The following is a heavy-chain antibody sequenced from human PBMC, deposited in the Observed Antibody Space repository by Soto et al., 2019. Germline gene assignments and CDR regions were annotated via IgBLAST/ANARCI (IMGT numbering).Heavy chain of an antibody. CDR2: ISSSGSTI. V-gene: IGHV3-48*03. J-gene: IGHJ4*02. CDR3: AREMGDYYGDYDRQPPPYYFDY. D-gene: IGHD4-17*01. Sequence: EVQLVESGGVLVQPGGSLRLSCAASGFTFSSYEMNWVRQAPGKGLEWVSYISSSGSTIYYADSVKGRFTISRDNAKNSLYLQMNSLRAEDTAVYYCAREMGDYYGDYDRQPPPYYFDYWGQGTLVTVAS. CDR1: GFTFSSYE.